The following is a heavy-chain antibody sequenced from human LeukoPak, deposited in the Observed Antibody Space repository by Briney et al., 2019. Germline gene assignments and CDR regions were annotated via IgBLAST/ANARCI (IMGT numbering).Heavy chain of an antibody. Sequence: PSETLSLTCAVYGGSFSGYYWSWIRQPPGKGLEWIGEINHSGSTNYNPSLKSRVTISVDTSKNQFSLKLSSVTAADTAVYYCARGTRTAMVPRSDYWGQGTLVTVSS. CDR3: ARGTRTAMVPRSDY. CDR1: GGSFSGYY. CDR2: INHSGST. D-gene: IGHD5-18*01. J-gene: IGHJ4*02. V-gene: IGHV4-34*01.